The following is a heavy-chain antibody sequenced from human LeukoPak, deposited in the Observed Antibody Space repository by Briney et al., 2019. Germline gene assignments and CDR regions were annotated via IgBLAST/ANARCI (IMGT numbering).Heavy chain of an antibody. CDR2: IYTSGST. D-gene: IGHD5-18*01. CDR1: GGSISSYY. Sequence: SETLSLTCTVSGGSISSYYWSWIRQPPGKGLEWIGYIYTSGSTNYNPSLKSRATISVDTSKNQFSLKLSSVTAADTAVYYCARHTHYYYYMDVWGKGTTVTVSS. J-gene: IGHJ6*03. CDR3: ARHTHYYYYMDV. V-gene: IGHV4-4*09.